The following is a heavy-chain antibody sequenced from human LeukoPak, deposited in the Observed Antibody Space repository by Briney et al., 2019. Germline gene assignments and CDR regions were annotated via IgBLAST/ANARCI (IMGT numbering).Heavy chain of an antibody. V-gene: IGHV3-48*03. Sequence: GGSLRLSCAASGFTFSSYEMNWVRQAPGKGLEWVSYISSSGSTIYYADSVKGRFTISRDDSKNTLYLQMNSLRAEDTAVYYCARGGYCPNSCYWFDPWGQGTLVTVSS. D-gene: IGHD2-8*01. J-gene: IGHJ5*02. CDR2: ISSSGSTI. CDR1: GFTFSSYE. CDR3: ARGGYCPNSCYWFDP.